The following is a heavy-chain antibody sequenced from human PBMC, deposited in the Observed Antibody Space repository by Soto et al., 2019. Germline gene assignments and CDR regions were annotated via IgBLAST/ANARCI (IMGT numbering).Heavy chain of an antibody. Sequence: EVQLVESGGGLVQPGGSLRLSCAVSGFTVNYNYMSWVRQAPRKGLEWVSVIYSGGTTNYADSVKGRFTISRDNSNNTLYLQMNSRRAEDTAVYYCARGKQNALDVWGQGTTVTVSS. CDR2: IYSGGTT. J-gene: IGHJ6*02. D-gene: IGHD2-8*01. CDR1: GFTVNYNY. V-gene: IGHV3-66*01. CDR3: ARGKQNALDV.